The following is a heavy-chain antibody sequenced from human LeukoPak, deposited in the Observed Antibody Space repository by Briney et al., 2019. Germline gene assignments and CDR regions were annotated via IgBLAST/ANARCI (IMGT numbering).Heavy chain of an antibody. V-gene: IGHV3-23*01. Sequence: GGSLRLSCAASGFTFSSYAMSWVRQAPGKGLEWVSAISGSGGSTYYADSVKGRFTISRDNSKNTLYLQMNSLRAEDTAVYYCAQLPKRITMVRGVMIAFDYWGQGTLVTVSS. CDR1: GFTFSSYA. J-gene: IGHJ4*02. D-gene: IGHD3-10*01. CDR3: AQLPKRITMVRGVMIAFDY. CDR2: ISGSGGST.